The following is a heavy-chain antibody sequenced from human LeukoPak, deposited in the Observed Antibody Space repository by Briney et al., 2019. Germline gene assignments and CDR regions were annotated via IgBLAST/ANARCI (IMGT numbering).Heavy chain of an antibody. D-gene: IGHD6-6*01. CDR3: ARGMCSSSCYDY. J-gene: IGHJ4*02. CDR2: IIPILGIA. CDR1: GGTFSSYA. Sequence: GASVKVSCKASGGTFSSYAISWVRQAPGQGLEWMGRIIPILGIANYAQKFQGRVTITADKSTSTAYMELSSLRSEDTAVYYCARGMCSSSCYDYWGQGTLVTVSS. V-gene: IGHV1-69*04.